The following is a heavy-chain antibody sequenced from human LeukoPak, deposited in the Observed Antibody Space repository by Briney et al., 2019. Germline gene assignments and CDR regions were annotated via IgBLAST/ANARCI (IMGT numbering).Heavy chain of an antibody. D-gene: IGHD6-19*01. CDR3: AKERELVVTGNYFDY. J-gene: IGHJ4*02. Sequence: GGSLRLSCAASGFTFSSYAMSWVRQAPGKGLEWVSVISGSGGSTYYADSVKGRFTISRDNYKNTLYLQMNSLRAEDTAVYYCAKERELVVTGNYFDYWGQGTLVTVSS. CDR2: ISGSGGST. V-gene: IGHV3-23*01. CDR1: GFTFSSYA.